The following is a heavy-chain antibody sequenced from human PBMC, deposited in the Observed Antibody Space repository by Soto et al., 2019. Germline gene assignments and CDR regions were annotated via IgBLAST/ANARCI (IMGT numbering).Heavy chain of an antibody. V-gene: IGHV1-3*01. Sequence: ASVKVSCKASGYTFTSYGIHWVRQAPGQRLEWMGWINAANGDTKYSPKFQGRVTITRDTSASTAYMELGSLRSEDTAVYYCVRRHVSATGIDWFDPWGQGTLVTVSS. CDR3: VRRHVSATGIDWFDP. CDR2: INAANGDT. J-gene: IGHJ5*02. D-gene: IGHD6-13*01. CDR1: GYTFTSYG.